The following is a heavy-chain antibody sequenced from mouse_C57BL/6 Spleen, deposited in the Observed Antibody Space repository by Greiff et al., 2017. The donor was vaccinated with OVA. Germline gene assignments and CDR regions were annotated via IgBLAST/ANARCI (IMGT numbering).Heavy chain of an antibody. V-gene: IGHV1-55*01. CDR2: IYPGSGST. Sequence: QVQLQQPGAELVKPGASVKMSCKASGYTFTSYWITWVKQRPGQGLEWIGDIYPGSGSTNYNEKFKSKATLTVDTSSSTAYMQLISLTSEDSAVYYCARRGRGEEPLYYFDYWGQGTTLTVSS. J-gene: IGHJ2*01. D-gene: IGHD2-13*01. CDR3: ARRGRGEEPLYYFDY. CDR1: GYTFTSYW.